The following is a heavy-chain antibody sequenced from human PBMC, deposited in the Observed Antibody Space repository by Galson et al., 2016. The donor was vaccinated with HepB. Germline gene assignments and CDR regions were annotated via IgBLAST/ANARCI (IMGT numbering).Heavy chain of an antibody. Sequence: SLRLSCAASGFTFSSYGIHWVRQAPGKGLEWVGFIRSRAYRGTTDYAASVRGRFTISRDDSKSIAYLQMNSLKTEDTAVYYCTRSHTIFGVVFFAYWGQGTLVTVSS. CDR2: IRSRAYRGTT. V-gene: IGHV3-49*04. D-gene: IGHD3-3*01. CDR3: TRSHTIFGVVFFAY. CDR1: GFTFSSYG. J-gene: IGHJ4*02.